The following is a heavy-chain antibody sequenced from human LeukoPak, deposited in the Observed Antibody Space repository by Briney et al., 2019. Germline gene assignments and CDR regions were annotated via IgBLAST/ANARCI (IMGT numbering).Heavy chain of an antibody. J-gene: IGHJ3*01. CDR2: VTHSDFNKANGDIT. CDR3: VRASVDTGGAFDV. D-gene: IGHD2-8*02. Sequence: SETLSLTCTVSGASISKDYWAWIRQPPGKGLEWIVYVTHSDFNKANGDITNYNPSLESRVSTSPDTPRNQFSLKLTSMTAADTAIYYCVRASVDTGGAFDVWGQGTVVSVSS. V-gene: IGHV4-59*01. CDR1: GASISKDY.